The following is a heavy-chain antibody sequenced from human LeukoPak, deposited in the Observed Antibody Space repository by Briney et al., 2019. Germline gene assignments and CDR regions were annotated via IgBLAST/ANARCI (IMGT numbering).Heavy chain of an antibody. CDR2: INPNSGGT. CDR3: AREVDYYDSSGYSYDAFDI. V-gene: IGHV1-2*02. J-gene: IGHJ3*02. D-gene: IGHD3-22*01. Sequence: ASVKVSCKASGYTFTGYYMHWVRQAPGQGLEWMGWINPNSGGTNYAQKFQGRVTMTRDTSISTAYMELSRLRSDDTAVYYCAREVDYYDSSGYSYDAFDIWGQGTMVAVSS. CDR1: GYTFTGYY.